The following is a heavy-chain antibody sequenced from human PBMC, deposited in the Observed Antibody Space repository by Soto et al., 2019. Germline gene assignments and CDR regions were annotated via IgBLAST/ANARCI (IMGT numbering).Heavy chain of an antibody. CDR1: GFAFNNYA. CDR3: AADVGGGGPLFDF. V-gene: IGHV3-23*01. CDR2: IDLIGGAT. J-gene: IGHJ4*02. D-gene: IGHD2-15*01. Sequence: GGSLRLSCVASGFAFNNYAMSWVRQAPGKGLEWVSTIDLIGGATHYADSVKGRFTISRDNSKDTLFLHMNILEVEDAAKYYCAADVGGGGPLFDFWGQGTLVTVSS.